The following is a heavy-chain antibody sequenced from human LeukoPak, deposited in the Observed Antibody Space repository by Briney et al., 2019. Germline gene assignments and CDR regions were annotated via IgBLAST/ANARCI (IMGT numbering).Heavy chain of an antibody. V-gene: IGHV3-74*01. D-gene: IGHD3-3*01. CDR1: GFTFSTYW. CDR2: IVPDGNSV. Sequence: PGGSLRLSCAASGFTFSTYWMHWVRQAPGKGLVWVSRIVPDGNSVSHADSVKGRFTISRDNSKNTLYLQMNSLRAEDTAVYYCAKGGGVWSGYYPPAFDIWGQGTMVTVSS. CDR3: AKGGGVWSGYYPPAFDI. J-gene: IGHJ3*02.